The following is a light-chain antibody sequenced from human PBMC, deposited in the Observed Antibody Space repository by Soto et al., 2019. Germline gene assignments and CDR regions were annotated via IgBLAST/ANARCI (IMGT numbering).Light chain of an antibody. Sequence: QSVPTQPPSASGTPGQRVTFSCSGSSSNIGTNAVNWYQQLPGTAPKLIIYTDNQRPSGVPDRFSGSKSGTSASLAISGLQSEDEADYYCAAWDASLSAVVFGGGTKLTVL. CDR2: TDN. CDR1: SSNIGTNA. V-gene: IGLV1-44*01. J-gene: IGLJ2*01. CDR3: AAWDASLSAVV.